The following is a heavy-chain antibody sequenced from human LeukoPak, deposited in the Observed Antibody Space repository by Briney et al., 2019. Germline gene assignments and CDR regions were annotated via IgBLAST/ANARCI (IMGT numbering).Heavy chain of an antibody. Sequence: SETLSLTCTVSGGSISSGSYYWSWIRQPAGKGLEWIGRIYTSGSTNYNPSLKSRVTISVDTSKNQFSLKLSSVTAADTAVYYCARAPRGGQLRFSSFDYWGQGTLVTVSS. J-gene: IGHJ4*02. CDR3: ARAPRGGQLRFSSFDY. D-gene: IGHD3-3*01. V-gene: IGHV4-61*02. CDR2: IYTSGST. CDR1: GGSISSGSYY.